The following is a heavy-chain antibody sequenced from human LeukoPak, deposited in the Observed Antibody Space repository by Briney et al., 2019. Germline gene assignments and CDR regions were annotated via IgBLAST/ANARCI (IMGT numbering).Heavy chain of an antibody. D-gene: IGHD5-24*01. CDR1: VYTFTYYY. CDR3: ARRTADGYNLDY. CDR2: INPNSGGT. V-gene: IGHV1-2*02. J-gene: IGHJ4*02. Sequence: ASLSVSFKPSVYTFTYYYIHWVRQAPGQGLEWMGWINPNSGGTNYAQKLQGRVTMTSDTSISTAYMDLSSLRSDDTAVYYCARRTADGYNLDYWGQGTLVTVSS.